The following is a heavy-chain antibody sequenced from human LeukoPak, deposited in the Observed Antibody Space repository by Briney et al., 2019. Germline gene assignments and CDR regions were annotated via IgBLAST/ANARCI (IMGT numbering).Heavy chain of an antibody. V-gene: IGHV3-23*01. CDR1: GFTFSSYA. J-gene: IGHJ4*02. D-gene: IGHD3-10*01. CDR2: ISGSGGST. CDR3: AKDRAMVRGVTCDY. Sequence: GGSLRLSCAASGFTFSSYAMSWVRQAPGKGREWVSAISGSGGSTYYADSVKGRFTISRDNSKNTLYLQMNSLRAEDTAVYYCAKDRAMVRGVTCDYWGQGTLVTVSS.